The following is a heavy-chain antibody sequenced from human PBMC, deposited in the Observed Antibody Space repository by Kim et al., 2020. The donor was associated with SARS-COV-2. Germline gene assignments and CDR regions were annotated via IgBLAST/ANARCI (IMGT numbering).Heavy chain of an antibody. CDR2: ISSSSSTI. D-gene: IGHD2-21*01. V-gene: IGHV3-48*02. J-gene: IGHJ6*02. CDR1: EFTFSNYD. Sequence: GGSLRLSCTASEFTFSNYDMNWVRQAPGKGLEWVSYISSSSSTIYYADSVKGRFTISRDNAKKSLYLQMNSLTDEDTAVYYCAREEAAGYSSYRFYYYGLDVWGQGTTVTVSS. CDR3: AREEAAGYSSYRFYYYGLDV.